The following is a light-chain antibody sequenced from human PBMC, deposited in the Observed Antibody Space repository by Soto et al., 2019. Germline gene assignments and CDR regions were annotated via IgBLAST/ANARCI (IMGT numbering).Light chain of an antibody. Sequence: QSALTQPPSASGTPGQRAFISCSGSSSNIGGTNYAYWYQQLPGAAPKLLMHSNNLSPSGVPERISGSKSGTSASLAISGLRSEDEAAYYCASWDDRLGAVIFGGGTKVTVL. V-gene: IGLV1-47*02. CDR2: SNN. CDR3: ASWDDRLGAVI. CDR1: SSNIGGTNY. J-gene: IGLJ2*01.